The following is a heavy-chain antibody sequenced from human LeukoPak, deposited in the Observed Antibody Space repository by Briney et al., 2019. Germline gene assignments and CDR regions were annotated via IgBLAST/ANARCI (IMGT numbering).Heavy chain of an antibody. V-gene: IGHV1-46*01. D-gene: IGHD2-2*01. CDR2: INPSGGST. Sequence: ASVKVSCKASGYTFTGYYMHWVRQAPGQGLEWMGIINPSGGSTSYAQKFQGRVTMTRDTSTSTVYMELSSLRSEDTAVYYCARDDCSSTSCYSWFDPWGQGTLVTVSS. J-gene: IGHJ5*02. CDR3: ARDDCSSTSCYSWFDP. CDR1: GYTFTGYY.